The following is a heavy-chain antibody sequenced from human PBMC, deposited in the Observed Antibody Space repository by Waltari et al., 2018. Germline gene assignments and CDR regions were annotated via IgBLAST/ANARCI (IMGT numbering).Heavy chain of an antibody. CDR3: ARASRQWLVQDYFDY. Sequence: EVQLVQSGAEVKKPGESLKISCKGSGYSFTSYWIGWVRQMPGKGLEWMGVIYPGDSDTRYSPSFQGQVTISADKSSSTAYLQWSSLKASDTAMYYCARASRQWLVQDYFDYWGQGTLVTVSS. V-gene: IGHV5-51*01. D-gene: IGHD6-19*01. J-gene: IGHJ4*02. CDR1: GYSFTSYW. CDR2: IYPGDSDT.